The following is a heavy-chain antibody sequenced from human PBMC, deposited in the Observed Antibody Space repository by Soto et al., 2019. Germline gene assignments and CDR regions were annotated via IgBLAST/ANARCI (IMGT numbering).Heavy chain of an antibody. CDR1: GGSINLYY. V-gene: IGHV4-59*08. CDR3: ARVRGPYCGGDCYPPTPNWFDP. CDR2: ISYSGSSI. D-gene: IGHD2-21*02. Sequence: SETLSLTCTVSGGSINLYYWSWLRQPPGKGLEWVASISYSGSSINYSPSLKSRVTISVDTSNKQLYLKIKSVAASDTEEYYSARVRGPYCGGDCYPPTPNWFDPWGQGTLVTVS. J-gene: IGHJ5*02.